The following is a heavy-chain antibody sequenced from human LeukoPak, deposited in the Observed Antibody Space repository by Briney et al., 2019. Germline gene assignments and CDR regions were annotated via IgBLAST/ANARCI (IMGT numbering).Heavy chain of an antibody. D-gene: IGHD6-13*01. CDR1: GFPHSNYA. CDR3: AKGLHSSPSSGVDY. V-gene: IGHV3-23*01. Sequence: GGPLPLFCIACGFPHSNYAMPWVRPAPAKGLPWVSSISGSGGTTHYPDSVKGRFTISRGNSKNTLYLQRSSLRVEDTAVYYCAKGLHSSPSSGVDYWGQGTLVTVSS. CDR2: ISGSGGTT. J-gene: IGHJ4*02.